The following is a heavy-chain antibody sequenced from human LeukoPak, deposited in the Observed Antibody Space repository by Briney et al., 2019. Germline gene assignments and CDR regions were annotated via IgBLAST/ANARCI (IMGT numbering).Heavy chain of an antibody. CDR3: ARLMVGTVGAPFQI. CDR1: GGSINNFY. CDR2: IYPRGST. J-gene: IGHJ3*02. D-gene: IGHD1-26*01. Sequence: PSETLSLTCTVSGGSINNFYWTWVRQPPGKGLEWVGYIYPRGSTNYNPSLKSRVTISVDMSKNQFSLKLNSVTATDTAVYYCARLMVGTVGAPFQISGQGTMVTVFS. V-gene: IGHV4-4*09.